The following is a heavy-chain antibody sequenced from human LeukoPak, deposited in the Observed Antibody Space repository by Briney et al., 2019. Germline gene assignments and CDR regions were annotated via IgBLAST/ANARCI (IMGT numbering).Heavy chain of an antibody. J-gene: IGHJ5*02. CDR3: ARGPSLVGLRFLEWLSRAWFDP. D-gene: IGHD3-3*01. V-gene: IGHV4-34*01. Sequence: RPSETLSLTCAVYGGSFSGYYWSWIRQPPGKGLEWIGEINHSGSTNYNPSLKSRVTISVDTSKNQFSLKLSSVTAADTAVYSCARGPSLVGLRFLEWLSRAWFDPWGQGTLVTVSS. CDR2: INHSGST. CDR1: GGSFSGYY.